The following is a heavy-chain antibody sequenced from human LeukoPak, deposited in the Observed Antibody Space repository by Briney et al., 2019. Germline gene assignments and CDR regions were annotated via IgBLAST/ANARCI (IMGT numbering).Heavy chain of an antibody. CDR2: ISSSSGTT. CDR1: GFTLSSYR. V-gene: IGHV3-48*02. CDR3: AGGGQKYYASSGSYLGSRIYFDY. D-gene: IGHD3-22*01. Sequence: GGSLRLSCEALGFTLSSYRMNWVRQPPGKGLEWVSYISSSSGTTYYADSVKGRFTISRDNAKNSLYLQMNSLRDEDTAVYYCAGGGQKYYASSGSYLGSRIYFDYWGQGALVTVSS. J-gene: IGHJ4*02.